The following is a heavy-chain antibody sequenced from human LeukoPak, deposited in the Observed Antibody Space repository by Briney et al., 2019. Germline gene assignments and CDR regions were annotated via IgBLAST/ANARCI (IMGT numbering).Heavy chain of an antibody. D-gene: IGHD1-26*01. V-gene: IGHV5-51*01. CDR3: ARRRDLYSGSYYPFDY. J-gene: IGHJ4*02. CDR2: INPGDSDT. CDR1: GYSFTTYW. Sequence: GESLKISCRGSGYSFTTYWIAWVRQMPGKGLEWMGIINPGDSDTRYSPSFQGQVTISADKSISTAYLQWSSLEASDTAMYYCARRRDLYSGSYYPFDYWGQGTLVTVSS.